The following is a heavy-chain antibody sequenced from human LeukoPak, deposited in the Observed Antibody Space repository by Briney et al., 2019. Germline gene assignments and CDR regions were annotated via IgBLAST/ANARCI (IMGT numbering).Heavy chain of an antibody. CDR3: ARGVSVVGAAY. CDR2: IYHSGST. Sequence: SETLSLTCTVSGYSISSGYYWGWIRQPPGKGLEWIGCIYHSGSTYYNPSLKSRVTISVDTSKNQFSLKLSSVTAADTAVYYCARGVSVVGAAYWGQGTLVTVSS. CDR1: GYSISSGYY. D-gene: IGHD1-26*01. J-gene: IGHJ4*02. V-gene: IGHV4-38-2*02.